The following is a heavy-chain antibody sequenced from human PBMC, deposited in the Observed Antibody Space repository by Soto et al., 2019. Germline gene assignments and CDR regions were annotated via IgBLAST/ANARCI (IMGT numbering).Heavy chain of an antibody. Sequence: QVQLVQSGAEVKKPGSSVKVSCKASGGTFSSYAISWVRQAPGQGLEWTGGIIPIFGTANYAQKFQGRVTITADESTSTAYMELSSLRSEDTAVYYCARGTTVVTTFHWYFDLWGRGTLVTVSS. CDR3: ARGTTVVTTFHWYFDL. V-gene: IGHV1-69*01. CDR2: IIPIFGTA. J-gene: IGHJ2*01. CDR1: GGTFSSYA. D-gene: IGHD4-17*01.